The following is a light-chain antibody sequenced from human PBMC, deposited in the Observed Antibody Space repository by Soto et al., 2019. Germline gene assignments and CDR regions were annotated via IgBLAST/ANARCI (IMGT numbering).Light chain of an antibody. CDR2: GAF. V-gene: IGKV3-15*01. CDR1: QSVIIN. Sequence: EIVMTQSPATLSVSPGERATLSCRASQSVIINLAWYQQKPGQAPRILIYGAFTRATGIPARFSGSGSGTEFTLTISNLQSEDFAVYYCQQYNNWPPITFGQGTRVEIK. CDR3: QQYNNWPPIT. J-gene: IGKJ5*01.